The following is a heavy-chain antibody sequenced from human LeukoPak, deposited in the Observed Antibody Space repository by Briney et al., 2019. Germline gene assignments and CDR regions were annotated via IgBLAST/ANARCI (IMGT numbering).Heavy chain of an antibody. CDR1: GSTFSSYG. V-gene: IGHV3-33*01. CDR3: ARAYAGDSSGYYYGD. Sequence: GGSLRLSCAASGSTFSSYGMHWVRQAPGKGLEWVAVIWYDGSTKYYADSVRGRFTISRDNSKNTLYLEMNSLRAEDTAMYYCARAYAGDSSGYYYGDWGQGTLVTVSS. J-gene: IGHJ4*02. CDR2: IWYDGSTK. D-gene: IGHD3-22*01.